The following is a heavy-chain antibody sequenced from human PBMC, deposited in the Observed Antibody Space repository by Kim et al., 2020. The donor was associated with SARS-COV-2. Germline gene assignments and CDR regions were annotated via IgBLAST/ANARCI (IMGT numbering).Heavy chain of an antibody. V-gene: IGHV3-23*01. CDR3: AKDRTSVLTSVALDF. Sequence: ADSVRGRCKISRDVSKNTVYLQMESLRAEDTAVYFCAKDRTSVLTSVALDFWGQGTLVTASS. D-gene: IGHD4-17*01. J-gene: IGHJ4*02.